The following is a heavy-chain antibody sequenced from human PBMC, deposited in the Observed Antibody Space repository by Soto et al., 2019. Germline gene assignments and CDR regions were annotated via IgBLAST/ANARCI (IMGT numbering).Heavy chain of an antibody. J-gene: IGHJ6*02. CDR1: GGTLSSYA. CDR2: IIPFFGTA. CDR3: ARRVIAATGTFVRYYYYGMDL. D-gene: IGHD6-13*01. Sequence: SVKMSSKGSGGTLSSYAISWVRQAPGQGLEWVGGIIPFFGTANYAQKFQGGVTITADESTSTGYMELSSLRSECTAGYYCARRVIAATGTFVRYYYYGMDLWGQGTTVTVSS. V-gene: IGHV1-69*13.